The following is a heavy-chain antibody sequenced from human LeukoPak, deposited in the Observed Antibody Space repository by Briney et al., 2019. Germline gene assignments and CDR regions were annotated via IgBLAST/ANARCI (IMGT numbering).Heavy chain of an antibody. Sequence: GASVKVSCKASGYTFTGYYMHWVRQAPGQGLEWMGWINPNSGGTNYAQKFQSRVTMTRDTSISTAYMELSRLRSDDTAVYYCAINRGRGDPRSAFDIWGQGTMVTVSS. J-gene: IGHJ3*02. V-gene: IGHV1-2*02. CDR2: INPNSGGT. CDR3: AINRGRGDPRSAFDI. CDR1: GYTFTGYY. D-gene: IGHD3-10*01.